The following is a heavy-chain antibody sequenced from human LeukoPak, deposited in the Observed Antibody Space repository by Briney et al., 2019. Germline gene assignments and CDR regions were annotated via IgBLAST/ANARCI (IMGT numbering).Heavy chain of an antibody. CDR3: ARTEKTDRLVASYYYYYMDV. J-gene: IGHJ6*03. V-gene: IGHV1-2*02. CDR2: INPNSGGT. CDR1: GYTFTGYY. Sequence: ASVKVSCKASGYTFTGYYMHWVRQAPGQGLEWMGWINPNSGGTNYAQKFQGRVTMTRDTSISTAYMELSRLRSDDTAVYYCARTEKTDRLVASYYYYYMDVWGKGTTVTVSS. D-gene: IGHD5-12*01.